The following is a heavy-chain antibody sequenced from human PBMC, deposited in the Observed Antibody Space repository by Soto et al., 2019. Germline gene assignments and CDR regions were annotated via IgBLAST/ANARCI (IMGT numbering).Heavy chain of an antibody. CDR2: IYWDDDE. D-gene: IGHD3-10*01. J-gene: IGHJ4*02. V-gene: IGHV2-5*02. Sequence: QITLKESGPTLVTPTQTLTLTCSFSGFSLTTDVVGVGWVRQPPGETLEWLALIYWDDDERYSPSLKTRLTITKDPSKNQVVLIMTNMDPVDTATYYCAHSRNLITEDAQVGDFDYWGQGTLVTVSS. CDR3: AHSRNLITEDAQVGDFDY. CDR1: GFSLTTDVVG.